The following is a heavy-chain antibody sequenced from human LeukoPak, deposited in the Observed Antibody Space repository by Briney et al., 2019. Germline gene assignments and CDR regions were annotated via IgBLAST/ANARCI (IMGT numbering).Heavy chain of an antibody. CDR3: ARDHNYFGSDRYYDAFDI. Sequence: GGSLRLSCAPSGFIFSSYGMHWVRQAPGKGLEWVANIRGDGSRLYYVDSVKGRFTISRDNAKNSLYLQMSNLRAEDTSVYYCARDHNYFGSDRYYDAFDIWGQGTMVTVSS. J-gene: IGHJ3*02. CDR1: GFIFSSYG. CDR2: IRGDGSRL. V-gene: IGHV3-7*01. D-gene: IGHD2-21*02.